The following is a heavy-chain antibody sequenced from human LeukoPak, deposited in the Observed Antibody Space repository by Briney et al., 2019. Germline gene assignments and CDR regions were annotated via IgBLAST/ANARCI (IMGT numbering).Heavy chain of an antibody. V-gene: IGHV4-34*01. CDR1: GGSFSGYY. D-gene: IGHD5-18*01. CDR3: ASDNTAMFD. J-gene: IGHJ4*02. CDR2: INHSGST. Sequence: SETLSLTCAVYGGSFSGYYWSWIRQPPGKGLEWIGEINHSGSTNYNPSLKGRVTISVDTSKNQFSLKLSSVTAADTAVYYCASDNTAMFDWGQGTLVTVSS.